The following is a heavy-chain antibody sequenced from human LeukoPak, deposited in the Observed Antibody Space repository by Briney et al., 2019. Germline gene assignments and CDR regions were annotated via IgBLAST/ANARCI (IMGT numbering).Heavy chain of an antibody. D-gene: IGHD3-22*01. CDR3: AREQHPNRYYDSSGYFPDFDY. CDR2: INPNSGGT. Sequence: ASVKVSCKASGYTFTGYYMHWVRQAPGQGLEWMGWINPNSGGTNYAQKFQGRVTMTRDTSISTAYMELSRLRSDDTAVYYCAREQHPNRYYDSSGYFPDFDYWGQGTLVTVSS. J-gene: IGHJ4*02. V-gene: IGHV1-2*02. CDR1: GYTFTGYY.